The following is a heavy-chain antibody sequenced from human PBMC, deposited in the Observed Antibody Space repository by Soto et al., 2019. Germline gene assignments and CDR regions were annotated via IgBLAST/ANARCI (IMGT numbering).Heavy chain of an antibody. J-gene: IGHJ6*02. Sequence: VGSLRLSCSASGFIFSTYAMHWVRQAPGKGLEHVSSNNKNGDISYYAASVKGRFTISRDNSKNTLYLQMSNLRPEDTAVYYCVKGSSSDYNLGDYGLGVWGQGTTVTVSS. D-gene: IGHD3-22*01. V-gene: IGHV3-64D*06. CDR1: GFIFSTYA. CDR2: NNKNGDIS. CDR3: VKGSSSDYNLGDYGLGV.